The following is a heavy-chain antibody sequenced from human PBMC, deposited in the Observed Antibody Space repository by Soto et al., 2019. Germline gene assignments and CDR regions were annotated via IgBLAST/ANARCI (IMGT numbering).Heavy chain of an antibody. CDR1: GGSFSGYY. CDR2: INHSGST. CDR3: ARHNMEVVAATPYYYYYGMDV. Sequence: PSETLSLTCAVYGGSFSGYYWSWIRQPPGKGLEWNGEINHSGSTNYNPSLKSRVTISVDTSKNQFSLKLSSVTAADTAVYYCARHNMEVVAATPYYYYYGMDVWGQGTTVTVSS. J-gene: IGHJ6*02. V-gene: IGHV4-34*01. D-gene: IGHD2-15*01.